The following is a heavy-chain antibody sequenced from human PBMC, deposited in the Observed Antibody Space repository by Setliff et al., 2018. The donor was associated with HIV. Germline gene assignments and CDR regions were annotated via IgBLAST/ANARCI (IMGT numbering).Heavy chain of an antibody. CDR2: ITPSGRT. Sequence: PSETLSLTCSVSGGPVSGHFWTWIRQAPGKGLEWLAEITPSGRTNYSPSLKSRLSLSIESSKNQLFLKVMSVTAADSAVYYCASSVGFRDFWGQGTPVTVSS. CDR1: GGPVSGHF. V-gene: IGHV4-34*01. D-gene: IGHD3-10*01. CDR3: ASSVGFRDF. J-gene: IGHJ4*02.